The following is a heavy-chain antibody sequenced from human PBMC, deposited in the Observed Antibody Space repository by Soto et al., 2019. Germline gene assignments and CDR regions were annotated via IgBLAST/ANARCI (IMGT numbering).Heavy chain of an antibody. CDR3: ARVYSGYDY. Sequence: PSETLSLTCTVSGGSISSYYWSWIRQPPGKGLEWIGYIYYSGSTNYNPSLKSRVTISVDTSKNQFSLKLSSVTAADTAVYYCARVYSGYDYWGQGTLVTVSS. CDR2: IYYSGST. CDR1: GGSISSYY. V-gene: IGHV4-59*01. J-gene: IGHJ4*02. D-gene: IGHD5-12*01.